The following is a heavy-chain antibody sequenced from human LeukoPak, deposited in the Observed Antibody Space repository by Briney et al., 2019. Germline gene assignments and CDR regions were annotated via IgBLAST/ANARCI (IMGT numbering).Heavy chain of an antibody. CDR3: ARDRYDPMDV. V-gene: IGHV1-69*13. CDR2: IIPIFGTA. J-gene: IGHJ6*02. D-gene: IGHD1-1*01. CDR1: GYTFTGYY. Sequence: SVTVSCTASGYTFTGYYMHWVRQAPGQGLEWMGGIIPIFGTANYAQKFQGRVTITADESTSTAYMELSSLRSEDTAVYYCARDRYDPMDVWGQGTTVTVSS.